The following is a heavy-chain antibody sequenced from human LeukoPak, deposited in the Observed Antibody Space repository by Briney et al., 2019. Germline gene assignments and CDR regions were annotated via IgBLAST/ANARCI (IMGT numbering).Heavy chain of an antibody. Sequence: GGSLRLSCAASGFTFSSYAMSWVRQAPGKGLEWVSAISGSGGSTYYADSVKGRLTISRDNSKNTLYLQMNSLRAEDTAVYYCAKGYIRLFSQPFDYWGQGTLVTVSS. D-gene: IGHD5-12*01. V-gene: IGHV3-23*01. CDR1: GFTFSSYA. CDR2: ISGSGGST. CDR3: AKGYIRLFSQPFDY. J-gene: IGHJ4*02.